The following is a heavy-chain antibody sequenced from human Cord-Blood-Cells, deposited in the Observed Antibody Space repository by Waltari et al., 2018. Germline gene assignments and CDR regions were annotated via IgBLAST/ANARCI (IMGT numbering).Heavy chain of an antibody. CDR1: GGTFSSYA. D-gene: IGHD6-6*01. CDR2: IIPIFGTA. CDR3: ARANLVAARDYYYYGMDV. J-gene: IGHJ6*02. V-gene: IGHV1-69*01. Sequence: QVQLVQSGAEVKKPGSSVKVSCQASGGTFSSYAISWVRQAPGQGLEWMGGIIPIFGTANYAQKFQGRVTITADESTSTAYMELSSLRSEDTAVYYCARANLVAARDYYYYGMDVWGQGTTVTVSS.